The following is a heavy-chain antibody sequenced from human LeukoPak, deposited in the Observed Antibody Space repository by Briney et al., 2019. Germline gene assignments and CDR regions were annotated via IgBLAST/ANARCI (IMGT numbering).Heavy chain of an antibody. D-gene: IGHD3-22*01. CDR1: GFTFSSYA. J-gene: IGHJ4*02. CDR2: ISGSGHTT. V-gene: IGHV3-23*01. CDR3: ARRGDHDTSGFLRYFDY. Sequence: GSLKLSCAASGFTFSSYAKSWVRQAPGKGLEWVSAISGSGHTTYSADSLRGRFTVSRDNSKNTLYLQMNSLRADDTAVYYCARRGDHDTSGFLRYFDYWGRGSVCSVSS.